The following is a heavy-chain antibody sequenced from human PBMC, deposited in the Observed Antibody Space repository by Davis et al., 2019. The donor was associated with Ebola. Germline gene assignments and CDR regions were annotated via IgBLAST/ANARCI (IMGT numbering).Heavy chain of an antibody. CDR2: GTT. CDR1: GGSMSSSSSYH. V-gene: IGHV4-39*07. CDR3: ARGYGDYYFDY. D-gene: IGHD4-17*01. Sequence: SETLSLTCTVSGGSMSSSSSYHWGWIRQPPGKGLEWIGSGTTYYNPSLKSRVTISVDTSKNQFSLKLSSVTAADTAVYYCARGYGDYYFDYWGQGTLVTVSS. J-gene: IGHJ4*02.